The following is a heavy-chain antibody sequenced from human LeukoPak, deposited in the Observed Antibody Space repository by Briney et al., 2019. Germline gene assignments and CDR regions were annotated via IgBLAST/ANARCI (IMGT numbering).Heavy chain of an antibody. Sequence: ASVKVSCKASGYTFTSYAMNWVRQATGQGLEWMGWMNPNSGNTGYAQKFQGRVTMTRNTSISTTYMELSSLRSEDTAVYYCARGPGYSSGWYDYWGQGTLVTVSS. CDR1: GYTFTSYA. V-gene: IGHV1-8*02. J-gene: IGHJ4*02. CDR2: MNPNSGNT. CDR3: ARGPGYSSGWYDY. D-gene: IGHD6-19*01.